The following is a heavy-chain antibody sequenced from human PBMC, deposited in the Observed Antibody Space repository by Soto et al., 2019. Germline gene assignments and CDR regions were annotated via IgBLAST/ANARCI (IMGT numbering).Heavy chain of an antibody. CDR3: ARDPKTYYYDSSGYYTPY. CDR1: GFTFSSYE. CDR2: ISSSGSTI. V-gene: IGHV3-48*03. J-gene: IGHJ4*02. Sequence: GGSLRLSCAASGFTFSSYEMNWVRQAPGKGLEWVSYISSSGSTIYYADSVKGRFTISRDNAKNSLYLQMNSLRAEDTAVYYCARDPKTYYYDSSGYYTPYWGQGTLVTVSS. D-gene: IGHD3-22*01.